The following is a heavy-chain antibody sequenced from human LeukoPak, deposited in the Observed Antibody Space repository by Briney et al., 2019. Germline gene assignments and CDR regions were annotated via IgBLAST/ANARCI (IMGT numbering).Heavy chain of an antibody. Sequence: SGPTLVKPTQTLTLTCTFSGFSLSTSGMCVSWIRQPPGKALEWLARIDWDDDKYYSTSLKTRLTISKDTSKNQVVLTMTNMDPVDTATYYCARDLLTRDGYKYYFDYWGQGTLVTVSS. CDR2: IDWDDDK. CDR1: GFSLSTSGMC. CDR3: ARDLLTRDGYKYYFDY. D-gene: IGHD5-24*01. J-gene: IGHJ4*02. V-gene: IGHV2-70*11.